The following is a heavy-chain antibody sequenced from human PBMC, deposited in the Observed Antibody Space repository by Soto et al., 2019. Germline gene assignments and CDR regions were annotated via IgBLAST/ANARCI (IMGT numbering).Heavy chain of an antibody. Sequence: GGSLRLSCAASGFTFNSYGMHWVRQGPGNGLEWVAFISYDSTKTYYADSVKGRFTISRDNSNSALYVQMNSLTGEDTAVYYWARPRSAWSDFIHYSLDVWGQGTTVTVSS. CDR1: GFTFNSYG. D-gene: IGHD2-15*01. CDR2: ISYDSTKT. CDR3: ARPRSAWSDFIHYSLDV. V-gene: IGHV3-30*03. J-gene: IGHJ6*02.